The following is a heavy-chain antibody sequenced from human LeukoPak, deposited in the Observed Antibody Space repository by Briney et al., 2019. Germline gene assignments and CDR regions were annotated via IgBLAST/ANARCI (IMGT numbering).Heavy chain of an antibody. D-gene: IGHD1-26*01. J-gene: IGHJ4*02. Sequence: GASVKVSCKASGYTFTSYYMHWVRQAPGQGLEWMGIINPSGGSTSYAQKFQGRVTMTGDTSTSTVYTELSSLRSEDTAVYYCARDLVGAAYGDYFDYWGQGTLVTVSS. CDR2: INPSGGST. V-gene: IGHV1-46*01. CDR3: ARDLVGAAYGDYFDY. CDR1: GYTFTSYY.